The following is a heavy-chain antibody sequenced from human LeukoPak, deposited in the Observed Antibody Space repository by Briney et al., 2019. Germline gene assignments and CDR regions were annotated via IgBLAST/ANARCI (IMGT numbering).Heavy chain of an antibody. Sequence: GGSLRLSCAASDFSFITYAMSWVRQAPGKGLEWVSTISGGGDATYYADSVKGRFTISRDNSKNTLYLQMNSLRVEDTAVYYCARDSSMLRGPLVIYYFDFWGQGTLVTASS. V-gene: IGHV3-23*01. J-gene: IGHJ4*02. CDR2: ISGGGDAT. CDR3: ARDSSMLRGPLVIYYFDF. CDR1: DFSFITYA. D-gene: IGHD3-10*01.